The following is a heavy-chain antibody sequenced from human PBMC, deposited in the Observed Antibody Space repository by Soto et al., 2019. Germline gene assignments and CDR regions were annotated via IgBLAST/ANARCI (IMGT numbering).Heavy chain of an antibody. V-gene: IGHV3-30*18. CDR2: ISYDGSNK. CDR1: GFTFSSYG. D-gene: IGHD4-17*01. CDR3: AKENYGDYRYDYYGMDV. J-gene: IGHJ6*02. Sequence: QVQLVESGGGVVQPGRSLRLSCAASGFTFSSYGMHWVRQAPGKGLEWVAVISYDGSNKYYADSVKGRFTISRDNSKNTLYLQMNSLRAEDTAVYYCAKENYGDYRYDYYGMDVWGQGTTVTVSS.